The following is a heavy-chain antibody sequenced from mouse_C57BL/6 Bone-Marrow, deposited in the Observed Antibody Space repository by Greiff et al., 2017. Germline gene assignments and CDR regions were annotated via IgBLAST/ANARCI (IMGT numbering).Heavy chain of an antibody. V-gene: IGHV1-19*01. CDR1: GYTFTDYY. D-gene: IGHD2-5*01. CDR3: ARSGYSNPWFAY. CDR2: INPYNGGT. Sequence: EVQLQESGPVLVKPGASVKMSCKASGYTFTDYYMNWVKQSHGKSLEWIGVINPYNGGTSYNRKFKGKATLTVDKSSSTAYMELNSLTSEDSAVYYCARSGYSNPWFAYWGQGTLVTVSA. J-gene: IGHJ3*01.